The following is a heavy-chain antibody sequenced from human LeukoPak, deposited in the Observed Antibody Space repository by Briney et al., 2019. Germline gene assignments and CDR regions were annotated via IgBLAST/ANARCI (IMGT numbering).Heavy chain of an antibody. CDR2: IYYSGST. CDR1: GGSVSSGSYY. CDR3: ARLPTYS. Sequence: SETLSLTCTVSGGSVSSGSYYWSWIRQPPGKGLEWIGYIYYSGSTNYNPSLKSRVTISVDTSKNQFSLKLSSVTAADTAVYYCARLPTYSWGQGTLVTVSS. J-gene: IGHJ4*02. D-gene: IGHD3-16*01. V-gene: IGHV4-61*01.